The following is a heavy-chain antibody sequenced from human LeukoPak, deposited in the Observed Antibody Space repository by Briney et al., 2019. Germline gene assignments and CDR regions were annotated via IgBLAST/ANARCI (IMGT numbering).Heavy chain of an antibody. J-gene: IGHJ4*02. CDR2: INSDGSST. V-gene: IGHV3-74*01. Sequence: PGGSLRLSCAASGFTFSNYWMHWVRQAPGKGLVWVSRINSDGSSTSYADFVKGRFTISRDNAKNTLYLQMNSLRAEDTAVYYCARGSSSSWWGFDYWGQGTLVTVSS. D-gene: IGHD6-13*01. CDR3: ARGSSSSWWGFDY. CDR1: GFTFSNYW.